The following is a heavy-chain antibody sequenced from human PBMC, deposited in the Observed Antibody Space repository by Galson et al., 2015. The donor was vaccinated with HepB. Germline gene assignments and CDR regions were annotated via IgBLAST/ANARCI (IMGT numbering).Heavy chain of an antibody. D-gene: IGHD2-15*01. CDR2: ISYDGSNK. CDR1: GFTFSSYG. Sequence: SLRLSCAASGFTFSSYGMHWVRQAPGRGLEWVAVISYDGSNKHYADSVKGRFTISRDNSKNTLYLQMNSLRAEDTAVYYCAGCSGGSCYSSRWDDAFDIWGQGTMVTVSS. V-gene: IGHV3-30*03. CDR3: AGCSGGSCYSSRWDDAFDI. J-gene: IGHJ3*02.